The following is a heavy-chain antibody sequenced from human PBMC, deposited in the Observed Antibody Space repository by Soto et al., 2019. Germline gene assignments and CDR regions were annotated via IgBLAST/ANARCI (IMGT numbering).Heavy chain of an antibody. J-gene: IGHJ5*02. D-gene: IGHD3-22*01. Sequence: SVKVSCKASGGTFSSYTFSWVRQAPGQGLEWMGRIIPILGIANYAQKFQGRVTITADKSTSTAYMELSSLRSEDTAVYYCARGEDYYDSSGSNWFDPWG. V-gene: IGHV1-69*02. CDR2: IIPILGIA. CDR1: GGTFSSYT. CDR3: ARGEDYYDSSGSNWFDP.